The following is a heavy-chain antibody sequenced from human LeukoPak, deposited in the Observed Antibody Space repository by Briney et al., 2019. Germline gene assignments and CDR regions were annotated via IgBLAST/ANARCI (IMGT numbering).Heavy chain of an antibody. CDR2: ISYDGNNK. Sequence: GESLSLSCVASGFTFSSYPVHWVRQAPGKGLEWVTVISYDGNNKYYADSVKGRFTISRDNSKNTLYLQMNSLRVEDTALYYCARGRGQWLSDGMDVWGQGTTVSVSS. V-gene: IGHV3-30-3*01. J-gene: IGHJ6*02. CDR1: GFTFSSYP. D-gene: IGHD6-19*01. CDR3: ARGRGQWLSDGMDV.